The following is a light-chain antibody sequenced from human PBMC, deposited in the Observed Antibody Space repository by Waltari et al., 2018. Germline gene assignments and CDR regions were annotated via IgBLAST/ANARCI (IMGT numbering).Light chain of an antibody. Sequence: EIVLTQSPGTMSLSPGERATLSCRASQSVSRSLAWYQQKPGQAPRLLIFGTASRATGIPDRFSGSGSGTDFSLTISRLEPEEFAVYYCQHYVTLPATFGQGTKVEVK. CDR2: GTA. J-gene: IGKJ1*01. CDR1: QSVSRS. CDR3: QHYVTLPAT. V-gene: IGKV3-20*01.